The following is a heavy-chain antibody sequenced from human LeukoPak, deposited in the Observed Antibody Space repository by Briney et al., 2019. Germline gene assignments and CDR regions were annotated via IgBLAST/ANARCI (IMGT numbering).Heavy chain of an antibody. CDR1: GYMFTSYG. CDR2: ISGYNGHT. Sequence: ASVKVSCKASGYMFTSYGISWVRQAPGQGLEWMGWISGYNGHTNYAQKLQGRVTMTTDTSTSTAYMELRSLRSDDTAVFYCARGRAGLRFDYWGQGTLVTVSS. D-gene: IGHD6-13*01. CDR3: ARGRAGLRFDY. V-gene: IGHV1-18*01. J-gene: IGHJ4*02.